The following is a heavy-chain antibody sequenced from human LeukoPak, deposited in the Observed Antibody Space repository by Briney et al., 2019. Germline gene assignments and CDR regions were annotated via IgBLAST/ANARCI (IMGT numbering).Heavy chain of an antibody. CDR1: GYSFTSYW. CDR2: IYPGDSDT. V-gene: IGHV5-51*01. D-gene: IGHD3-22*01. CDR3: ARHAAELNYYDSSGPTSGMDV. Sequence: GESLKISCKGSGYSFTSYWIGWVRQMPGKGLEWMGIIYPGDSDTRYSPSFQGQVTISADKSISTAYLQWSSLKASDTAMYYCARHAAELNYYDSSGPTSGMDVWGQGTTVTVSS. J-gene: IGHJ6*02.